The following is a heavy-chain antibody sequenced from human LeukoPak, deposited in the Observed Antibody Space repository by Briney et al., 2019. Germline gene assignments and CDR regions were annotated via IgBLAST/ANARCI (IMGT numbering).Heavy chain of an antibody. CDR2: IQYDGSHK. D-gene: IGHD2-2*02. V-gene: IGHV3-30*02. CDR3: RALTDCSNTTCHTLDAFDI. Sequence: GGSLRLSCAASGFTFTQYGMHWVRQAPGKGLEWVAFIQYDGSHKYYADSAKGRFTISRDNSKDTLYLQMHSLRAEDTALYYCRALTDCSNTTCHTLDAFDIWGQGTMVIVSS. J-gene: IGHJ3*02. CDR1: GFTFTQYG.